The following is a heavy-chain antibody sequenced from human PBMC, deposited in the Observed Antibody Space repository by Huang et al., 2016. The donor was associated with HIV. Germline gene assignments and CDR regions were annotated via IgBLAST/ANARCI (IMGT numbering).Heavy chain of an antibody. CDR3: AKESRWFSDFDQ. D-gene: IGHD2-15*01. CDR1: GFIFSNFG. Sequence: QVQLVESGGGVVQPGTSLRLCCAASGFIFSNFGMHWVRQAPGKGLEWVAVSSDDGRSDRYSDSVKGRFTISRDNDKNTLSLEMNRLRHDDTAVYYCAKESRWFSDFDQWGQGTLVTVSS. J-gene: IGHJ5*02. CDR2: SSDDGRSD. V-gene: IGHV3-30*18.